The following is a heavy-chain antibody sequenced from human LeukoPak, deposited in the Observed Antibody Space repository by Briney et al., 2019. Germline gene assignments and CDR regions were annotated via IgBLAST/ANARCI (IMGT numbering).Heavy chain of an antibody. CDR1: GYTFTGYY. J-gene: IGHJ6*03. D-gene: IGHD4-11*01. CDR3: ARGGSNYPLDYYYMDV. CDR2: INTNSGGT. V-gene: IGHV1-2*06. Sequence: ASVKVSCKASGYTFTGYYMHWVRQAPGQGLEWMGRINTNSGGTNYAQKFQGRVTMTRDTSISTAYMELSRLRSDDTAVYYCARGGSNYPLDYYYMDVWGKGTTVTVSS.